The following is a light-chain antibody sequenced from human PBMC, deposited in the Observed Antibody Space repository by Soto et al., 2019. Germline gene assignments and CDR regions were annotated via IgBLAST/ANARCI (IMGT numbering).Light chain of an antibody. CDR2: EVN. J-gene: IGLJ1*01. V-gene: IGLV2-14*01. CDR1: SGDVGAYNY. Sequence: QSVLTQPASVSGSPGQSITISCTGTSGDVGAYNYVSWYQQHPGKAPKLMIYEVNYRPSGVSNRFSGSKSGITASLTSSGLQAEDEADYYCSSYASTSTAVFGTGTKLTVL. CDR3: SSYASTSTAV.